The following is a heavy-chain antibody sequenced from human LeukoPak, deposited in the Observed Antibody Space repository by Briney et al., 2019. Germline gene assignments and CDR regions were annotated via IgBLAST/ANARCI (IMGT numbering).Heavy chain of an antibody. CDR2: IYTSGST. J-gene: IGHJ3*02. CDR3: ARGYYDFWSGPPLRARLNAFDI. V-gene: IGHV4-4*07. Sequence: SETLSLTCTVSGGSISSYYWSWIRQPAGKGLEWIGRIYTSGSTNHNPSLKSRVTMSVDTSKNQFSLKLSSVTAADTAVYYCARGYYDFWSGPPLRARLNAFDIWGQGTMVTVSS. CDR1: GGSISSYY. D-gene: IGHD3-3*01.